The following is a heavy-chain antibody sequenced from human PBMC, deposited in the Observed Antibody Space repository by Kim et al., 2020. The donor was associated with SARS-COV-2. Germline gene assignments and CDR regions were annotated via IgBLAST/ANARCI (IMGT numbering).Heavy chain of an antibody. CDR2: ISSRGITI. V-gene: IGHV3-48*03. CDR1: GFTFSSYE. Sequence: GGSLRLSCAASGFTFSSYEMNWVRQAPGKGLEWVSYISSRGITIYYADSVKGRFTISRDNAKNSLYLQMNSLRAEDTAIYYCARGYSSGWGGTYWGQGTLVTLSS. J-gene: IGHJ4*02. D-gene: IGHD6-19*01. CDR3: ARGYSSGWGGTY.